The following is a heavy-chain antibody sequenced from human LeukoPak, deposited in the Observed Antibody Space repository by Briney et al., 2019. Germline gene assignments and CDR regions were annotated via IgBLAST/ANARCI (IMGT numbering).Heavy chain of an antibody. CDR2: FDPEDGET. CDR1: GYTLTELS. Sequence: ASVKVSCKVSGYTLTELSMHWVRQAPGKGLEWMGGFDPEDGETIYAQKFQGRVTMTEDTSTDTAYMELSSLRSEDTGVYYCATGLFFQVDTAMATAPYFDYWGQGTLVTVSS. V-gene: IGHV1-24*01. D-gene: IGHD5-18*01. CDR3: ATGLFFQVDTAMATAPYFDY. J-gene: IGHJ4*02.